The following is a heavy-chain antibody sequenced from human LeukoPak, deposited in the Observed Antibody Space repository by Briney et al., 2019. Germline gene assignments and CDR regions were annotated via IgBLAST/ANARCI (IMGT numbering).Heavy chain of an antibody. Sequence: PGGSLRLSCAASGFSFSSYWMSWIRQPPGKGLEWIGEINHSGSTNYNPSLKSRVTISVDTSKNQFSLKLSSVTAADTAVYYCARGWDIVVVPAAIGDPFDYWGQGTLVTVSS. V-gene: IGHV4-34*01. CDR3: ARGWDIVVVPAAIGDPFDY. D-gene: IGHD2-2*01. CDR2: INHSGST. CDR1: GFSFSSYW. J-gene: IGHJ4*02.